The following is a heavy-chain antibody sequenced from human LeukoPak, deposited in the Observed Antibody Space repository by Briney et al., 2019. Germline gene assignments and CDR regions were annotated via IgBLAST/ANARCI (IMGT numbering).Heavy chain of an antibody. V-gene: IGHV4-38-2*02. J-gene: IGHJ5*02. CDR1: GYSISSGYY. CDR2: IYHSGST. D-gene: IGHD3-22*01. Sequence: SETLSLTCTVSGYSISSGYYWAWIRQPPGKGLEWIGSIYHSGSTYYNPSLKSRVTISVDTSKNQFSLKLSSVTAADTAVYYCARDGGEWLLLPWAPNWFDPWGQGTLVTVSS. CDR3: ARDGGEWLLLPWAPNWFDP.